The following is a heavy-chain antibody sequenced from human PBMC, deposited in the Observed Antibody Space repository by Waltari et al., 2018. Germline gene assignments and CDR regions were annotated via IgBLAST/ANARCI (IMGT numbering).Heavy chain of an antibody. Sequence: QVHLVESGGGVVQPGRSLRLSCAASGFTFRNYGIHWVRQAPGKGRGWVEIIANDGSKKYDVDSVKGRVTISRDNAKSTLYLQMNSLRAQDTAVYYCAKDDTTIFGVGIDNWGQGTLVTVSS. CDR3: AKDDTTIFGVGIDN. V-gene: IGHV3-30*18. CDR1: GFTFRNYG. D-gene: IGHD3-3*01. J-gene: IGHJ4*02. CDR2: IANDGSKK.